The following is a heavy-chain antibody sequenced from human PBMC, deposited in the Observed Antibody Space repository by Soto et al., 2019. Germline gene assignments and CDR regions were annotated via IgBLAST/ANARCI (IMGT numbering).Heavy chain of an antibody. CDR3: ARLDGYYDFWSGYRPANWFDP. CDR1: GGSFSGYY. D-gene: IGHD3-3*01. V-gene: IGHV4-34*01. CDR2: INHSGST. J-gene: IGHJ5*02. Sequence: PSETLSLTCAVYGGSFSGYYWSWIRQPPGKGLEWIGEINHSGSTNYNPSLKSRVTISVDTSKNQFSLKLSSVTAADTAVYYCARLDGYYDFWSGYRPANWFDPWGQGTLVTVSS.